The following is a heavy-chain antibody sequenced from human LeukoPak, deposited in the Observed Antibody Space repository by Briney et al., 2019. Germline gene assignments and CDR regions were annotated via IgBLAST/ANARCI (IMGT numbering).Heavy chain of an antibody. CDR2: INHSGST. J-gene: IGHJ6*03. Sequence: SETLSLTCAVYGGSFSGYYWSWIRQPPGKGLGWIGEINHSGSTNYNPSLKSRVTISVDTSKNQFSLKLSSVTAADTAVYYCARGRPEGSGWYRPYYYVDVWGKGTTVTVSS. V-gene: IGHV4-34*01. D-gene: IGHD6-19*01. CDR1: GGSFSGYY. CDR3: ARGRPEGSGWYRPYYYVDV.